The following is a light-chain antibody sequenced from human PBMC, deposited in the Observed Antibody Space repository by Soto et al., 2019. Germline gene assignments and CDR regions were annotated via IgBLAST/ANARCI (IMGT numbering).Light chain of an antibody. CDR2: WAS. CDR3: QQYYSSPQT. Sequence: DIMMTQSPDSLAVSLGEGATINCKSSQSVLYSSDNKNYLAWYQQKPGQPPKLLVYWASTRTSGVPDRFSGSGSGTDFTLTNSSLQAEDVAVYYCQQYYSSPQTFGQGTKLEIQ. V-gene: IGKV4-1*01. CDR1: QSVLYSSDNKNY. J-gene: IGKJ2*01.